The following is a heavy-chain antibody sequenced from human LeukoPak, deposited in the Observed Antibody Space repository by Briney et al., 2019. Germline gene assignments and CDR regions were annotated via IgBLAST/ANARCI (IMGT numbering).Heavy chain of an antibody. Sequence: GGSLRLSCAASGFTFSSYSTNWVRQAPGKGLEWVSSISSSSSYIYYADSVKGRFTISRDNAKNSLYLQMNSLRAEDTAVHYCARGELPDFDYWGQGTLVTVSS. CDR1: GFTFSSYS. J-gene: IGHJ4*02. V-gene: IGHV3-21*01. CDR2: ISSSSSYI. D-gene: IGHD1-26*01. CDR3: ARGELPDFDY.